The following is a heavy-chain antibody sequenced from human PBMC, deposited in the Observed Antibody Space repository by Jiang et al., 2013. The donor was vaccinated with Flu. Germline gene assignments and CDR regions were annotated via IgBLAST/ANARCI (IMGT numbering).Heavy chain of an antibody. J-gene: IGHJ6*02. CDR2: IYWDDDK. CDR3: AHRKETIYGMDV. Sequence: VGVGWIRQPPGKALEWLALIYWDDDKRYSPSLKSRLTITKDTSKNQVVLTMTNMDPVDTATYYCAHRKETIYGMDVWGQGTTVTVSS. V-gene: IGHV2-5*02. CDR1: VG. D-gene: IGHD3-3*01.